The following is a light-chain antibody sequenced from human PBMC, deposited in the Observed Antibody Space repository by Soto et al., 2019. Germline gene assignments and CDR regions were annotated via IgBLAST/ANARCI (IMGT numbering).Light chain of an antibody. CDR3: QQSYSAPRLA. V-gene: IGKV1-39*01. CDR1: QSISNY. J-gene: IGKJ4*01. CDR2: AAS. Sequence: DIQMTQSPSSLSASVGDRVTITCRASQSISNYVNWYQQKPGKAPKLLIYAASSLQSGVPSRFSGSGSGTDFTLTISSLQPEDFATYFCQQSYSAPRLAFGGGTKVDIK.